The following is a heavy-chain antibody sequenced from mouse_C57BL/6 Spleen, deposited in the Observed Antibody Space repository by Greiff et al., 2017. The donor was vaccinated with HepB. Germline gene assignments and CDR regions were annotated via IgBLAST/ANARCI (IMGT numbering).Heavy chain of an antibody. CDR3: ARRDYDYDEGYFDV. CDR1: GYAFSSSW. Sequence: VQLQQSGPELVKPGASVKISCKASGYAFSSSWMNWVKQRPGKGLEWIGRIYPGDGDTNYNGKFKGKATLTADKSSITAYMQLSSLTSEDSAVYFCARRDYDYDEGYFDVWGTGTTVTVSS. CDR2: IYPGDGDT. V-gene: IGHV1-82*01. J-gene: IGHJ1*03. D-gene: IGHD2-4*01.